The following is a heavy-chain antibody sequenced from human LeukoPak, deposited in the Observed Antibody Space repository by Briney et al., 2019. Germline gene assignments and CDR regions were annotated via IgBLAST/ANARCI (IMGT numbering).Heavy chain of an antibody. D-gene: IGHD6-19*01. CDR2: ISSSSYI. V-gene: IGHV3-69-1*01. Sequence: GGSLRLSCAASGFTVSSNYMSWVRQAPGKGLEWVSSISSSSYIYYADSVKGRFTISRDNAKNSLYLQMNSLRAEDTAVYYCARDMAVGSFDYWGQGTLVTVSS. J-gene: IGHJ4*02. CDR1: GFTVSSNY. CDR3: ARDMAVGSFDY.